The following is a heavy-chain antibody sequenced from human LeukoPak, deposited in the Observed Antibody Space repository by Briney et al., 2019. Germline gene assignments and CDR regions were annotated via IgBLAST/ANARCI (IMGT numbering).Heavy chain of an antibody. Sequence: GGSLRLSCAASGFTFSSYSMNWVRQAPGKGLEWVAFIRSDGSNKYYADSVKGRFTISRDNSKNTLYLQMNSLRAEDTAVYYCAKGEPTLWFGELLPFDYWGQGTLVTVSS. CDR1: GFTFSSYS. J-gene: IGHJ4*02. CDR2: IRSDGSNK. V-gene: IGHV3-30*02. CDR3: AKGEPTLWFGELLPFDY. D-gene: IGHD3-10*01.